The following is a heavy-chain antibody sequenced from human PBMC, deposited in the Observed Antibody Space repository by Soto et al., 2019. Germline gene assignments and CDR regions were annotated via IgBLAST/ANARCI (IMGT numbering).Heavy chain of an antibody. V-gene: IGHV4-30-4*01. Sequence: SETLSLTCTVSGGSISSGDYYWGWIRQPPGKGREGFGYIYYSGSTYYNPSLKSRVTISVDTSKNQVYLKLSSVTAADTAVYYCAIVVGYRGYLASGSIHYFDYWGQGTLVTVSS. D-gene: IGHD5-12*01. CDR2: IYYSGST. CDR1: GGSISSGDYY. CDR3: AIVVGYRGYLASGSIHYFDY. J-gene: IGHJ4*02.